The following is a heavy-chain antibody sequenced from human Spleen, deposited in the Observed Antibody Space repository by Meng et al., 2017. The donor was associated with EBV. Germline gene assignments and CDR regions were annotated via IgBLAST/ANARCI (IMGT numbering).Heavy chain of an antibody. CDR2: IYWDDDK. CDR1: AFSLRTTGVG. V-gene: IGHV2-5*02. D-gene: IGHD3-22*01. CDR3: VHKTHLYYDFTGYTY. J-gene: IGHJ4*02. Sequence: QIVFKETGLTLVKPTQTLPLTCTFSAFSLRTTGVGVGWSRQPPGKALEWLALIYWDDDKRYRPSLRNRLTITKATSKNQVVLILTDLDPVDTATYYWVHKTHLYYDFTGYTYWGQGTLVTVSS.